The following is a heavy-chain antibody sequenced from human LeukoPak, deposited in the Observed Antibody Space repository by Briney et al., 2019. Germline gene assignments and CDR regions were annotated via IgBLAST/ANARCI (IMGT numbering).Heavy chain of an antibody. Sequence: PGGSLRLSCAASGFTFSSYGMHWVRQAPGKGLEWVAVISYDGSNKYYADSVKGRFTISRDNSKNTLYLQMNSLRAEDTALHYCAKATGYYSGLDYWGQGTLVTVST. CDR1: GFTFSSYG. CDR3: AKATGYYSGLDY. CDR2: ISYDGSNK. J-gene: IGHJ4*02. D-gene: IGHD3-3*01. V-gene: IGHV3-30*18.